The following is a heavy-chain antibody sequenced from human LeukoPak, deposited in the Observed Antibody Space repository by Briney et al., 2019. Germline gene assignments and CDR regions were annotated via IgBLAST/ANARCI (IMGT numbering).Heavy chain of an antibody. CDR1: GFNVSSNY. D-gene: IGHD5-18*01. CDR3: ARAGGGYRYGYYYHFYMDV. J-gene: IGHJ6*03. Sequence: GGSLRLSCAASGFNVSSNYMSWVRQAPGKGLEWVSLLYSDGSALHAGSVKVRFTISRDNSKNTLYLQLNSLRAEYTAVYYCARAGGGYRYGYYYHFYMDVWGKGTTVTVSS. CDR2: LYSDGSA. V-gene: IGHV3-53*01.